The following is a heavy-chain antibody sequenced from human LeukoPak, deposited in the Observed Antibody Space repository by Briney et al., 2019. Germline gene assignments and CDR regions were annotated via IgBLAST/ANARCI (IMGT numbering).Heavy chain of an antibody. Sequence: GGSLRLSCAASTSTGLVWMDWVRKAPGKGLVWVARIKSDGTSANYADSVRGRFTISRDDAKNTLYLLMNSLGDEDTAVYYCARGLDIVVVPAALGDWGQGTLVTVSS. D-gene: IGHD2-2*03. CDR1: TSTGLVW. V-gene: IGHV3-74*01. CDR2: IKSDGTSA. CDR3: ARGLDIVVVPAALGD. J-gene: IGHJ4*02.